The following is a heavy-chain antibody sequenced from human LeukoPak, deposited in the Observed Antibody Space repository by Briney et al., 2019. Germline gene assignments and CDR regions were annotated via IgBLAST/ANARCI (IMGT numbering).Heavy chain of an antibody. CDR1: GGSISGYY. Sequence: SETLSLTCTVSGGSISGYYWSWIRQPPGKGLEWIGEINHSGSTNYNPSLKSRVTISVDTSKNQFSLKLSSVTAADTAVYYCARGPLRSGYYRPNWFDPWGQGTLVTVSS. V-gene: IGHV4-34*01. CDR2: INHSGST. J-gene: IGHJ5*02. CDR3: ARGPLRSGYYRPNWFDP. D-gene: IGHD3-3*01.